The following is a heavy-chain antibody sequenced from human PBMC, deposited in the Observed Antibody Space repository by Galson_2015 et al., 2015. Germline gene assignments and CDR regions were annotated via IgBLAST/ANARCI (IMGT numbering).Heavy chain of an antibody. CDR2: ISGSGGST. CDR3: AKDWGQQLVLDY. D-gene: IGHD6-13*01. Sequence: SLRLSCAASGFTFSSYAMSWVRQAPGKGLEWVSAISGSGGSTYYADSVKGRFTISRDNSKNTLYLQMNSLRAEDTAVYYCAKDWGQQLVLDYWGQGTLVTVSS. J-gene: IGHJ4*02. V-gene: IGHV3-23*01. CDR1: GFTFSSYA.